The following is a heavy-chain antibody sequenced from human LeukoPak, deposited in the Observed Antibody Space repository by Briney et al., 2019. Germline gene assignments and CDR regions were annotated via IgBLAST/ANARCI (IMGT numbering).Heavy chain of an antibody. D-gene: IGHD5-18*01. CDR1: GGTFSSYA. CDR2: IIPILGIA. CDR3: ASEVNTAMMKGY. J-gene: IGHJ4*02. V-gene: IGHV1-69*04. Sequence: ASVKVSCKASGGTFSSYAISWVRQAPGQGLEWMGRIIPILGIANYAQKFQGRVTITADKSTSTAYMELSSLRSEDTAVYYCASEVNTAMMKGYWGQGTLVTVSS.